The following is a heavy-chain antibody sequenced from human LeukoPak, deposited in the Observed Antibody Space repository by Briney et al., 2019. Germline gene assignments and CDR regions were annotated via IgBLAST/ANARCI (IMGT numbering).Heavy chain of an antibody. V-gene: IGHV1-24*01. CDR1: GYTLTELS. D-gene: IGHD2-15*01. CDR2: FDPEDGET. CDR3: AKDSGGLYCSGGSCYYYDY. Sequence: GASVKVSSKVSGYTLTELSMHWVRQAPGKGLEWMGGFDPEDGETIYAQKFQGRVTMNEDTSTDTAYMELSSLRSEDTALYYCAKDSGGLYCSGGSCYYYDYWGQGTLVTVSS. J-gene: IGHJ4*02.